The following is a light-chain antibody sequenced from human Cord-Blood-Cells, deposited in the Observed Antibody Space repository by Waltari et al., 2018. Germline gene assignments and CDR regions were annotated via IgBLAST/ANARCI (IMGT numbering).Light chain of an antibody. V-gene: IGLV3-21*03. CDR1: HIGSKS. CDR2: DDS. CDR3: QVWDSSSDHYVV. J-gene: IGLJ2*01. Sequence: SYVLTQPPSVSVAPGKTARLTCGGNHIGSKSVHWDQQKPGPAPVLVVYDDSDRPSGIPERFSGSNSGNTATLTISRVEAGDEADYYCQVWDSSSDHYVVFGGGTKLTVL.